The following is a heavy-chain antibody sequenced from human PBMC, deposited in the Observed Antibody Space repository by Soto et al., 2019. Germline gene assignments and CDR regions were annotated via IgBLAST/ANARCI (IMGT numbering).Heavy chain of an antibody. Sequence: QVQLVESGGGVVQPGRSLRLSCAASGFTFSSYAMHWVRQAPGKGLEWVAVISYDGSNKYYADSVKGRFTISRDNSKNTLYLQMNSLRAEDTAVYYCASEYPNRWELAGGFDYWGQGTLVTVSS. J-gene: IGHJ4*02. D-gene: IGHD1-26*01. CDR1: GFTFSSYA. V-gene: IGHV3-30-3*01. CDR2: ISYDGSNK. CDR3: ASEYPNRWELAGGFDY.